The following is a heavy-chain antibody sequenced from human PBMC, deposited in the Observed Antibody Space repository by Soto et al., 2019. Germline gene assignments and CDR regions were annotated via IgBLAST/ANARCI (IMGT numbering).Heavy chain of an antibody. CDR2: LTSSSAYI. CDR1: AYPVRVYR. CDR3: VRVRATDSRPGY. D-gene: IGHD3-22*01. V-gene: IGHV3-21*01. Sequence: SLGVAGGAGAYPVRVYRMMWGRQPPGKGLEWVSCLTSSSAYIYYAECLKGRFTMSRDRAKNSLYLQMDSLRAEDTATYYCVRVRATDSRPGYWGRGTL. J-gene: IGHJ4*02.